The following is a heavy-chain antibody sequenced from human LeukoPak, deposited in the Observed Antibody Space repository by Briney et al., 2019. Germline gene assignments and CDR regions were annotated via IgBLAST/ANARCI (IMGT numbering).Heavy chain of an antibody. D-gene: IGHD2-2*01. J-gene: IGHJ6*02. Sequence: KPSETLSLTCAVSGVSVSVYFWSWIRQPPGKGLEWIGYISSSGTTYYNPSLKSRVTISVDKSRNQFSLKLSSVTAADTAVYYCARDCSSASCTPAGLDVWGQGTAVTVSS. CDR1: GVSVSVYF. CDR2: ISSSGTT. V-gene: IGHV4-59*02. CDR3: ARDCSSASCTPAGLDV.